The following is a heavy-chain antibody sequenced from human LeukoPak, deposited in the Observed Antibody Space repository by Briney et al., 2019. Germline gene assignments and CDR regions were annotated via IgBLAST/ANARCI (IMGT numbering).Heavy chain of an antibody. Sequence: GGSLRLSCAASGFTFSSYWMNWVRQAPGKGLVWVSRIASDGSSTTYADSVKGRLSISRDNAKNTLYLQMNSLRAEDTAVYYCARVSLYGMDVWGQGTTVTVSS. V-gene: IGHV3-74*01. J-gene: IGHJ6*02. CDR1: GFTFSSYW. CDR3: ARVSLYGMDV. CDR2: IASDGSST.